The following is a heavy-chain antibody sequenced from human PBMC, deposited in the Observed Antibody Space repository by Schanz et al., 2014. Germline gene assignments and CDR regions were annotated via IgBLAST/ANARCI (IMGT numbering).Heavy chain of an antibody. CDR3: ARDKLATENYFDY. Sequence: HVQLVESGGGVVQPGRSLRLSCAASGFTFSTYTMHWVRQGPGKGLEWVALILHDGQKKYYADSVWGRFTVSRDNAKNSVYLQMNSLRAEDTAVYYCARDKLATENYFDYWGQGTLVTVSS. V-gene: IGHV3-30*04. J-gene: IGHJ4*02. CDR1: GFTFSTYT. D-gene: IGHD5-12*01. CDR2: ILHDGQKK.